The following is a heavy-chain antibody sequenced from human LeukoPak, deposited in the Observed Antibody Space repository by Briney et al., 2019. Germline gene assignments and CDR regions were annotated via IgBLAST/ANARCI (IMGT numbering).Heavy chain of an antibody. J-gene: IGHJ5*02. CDR2: ISGSGGNT. D-gene: IGHD3-9*01. CDR1: GFTFSSYA. CDR3: AKGSSVDPINWFDP. Sequence: GRSLRLSCAASGFTFSSYAMSWVRQAPGKGLEWVSAISGSGGNTYYADSVKGRFTISRDNSENTLYLQMNSLRAEDTAVYYCAKGSSVDPINWFDPWGQGTLATVSS. V-gene: IGHV3-23*01.